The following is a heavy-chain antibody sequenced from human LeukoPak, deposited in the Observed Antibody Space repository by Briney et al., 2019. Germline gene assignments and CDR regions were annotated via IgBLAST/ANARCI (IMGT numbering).Heavy chain of an antibody. D-gene: IGHD3-16*01. V-gene: IGHV3-23*01. CDR3: ARDPGSGGVLH. CDR2: ISGSGGST. Sequence: GGSLRLSCAASGFTFSSYAMSWVRQAPGKGLEWVSAISGSGGSTYYADSVKGRFTISRDNAKNSLYLQMNSLRAEDTAVYYCARDPGSGGVLHWGQGTLVTVSS. CDR1: GFTFSSYA. J-gene: IGHJ4*02.